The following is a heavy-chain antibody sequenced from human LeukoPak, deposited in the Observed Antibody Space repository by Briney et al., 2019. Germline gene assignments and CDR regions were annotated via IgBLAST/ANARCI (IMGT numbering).Heavy chain of an antibody. CDR1: GGTFSSYA. Sequence: GASVKLSCKASGGTFSSYAISWVRQAPGQGLEWMGGIIPIFGTANYAQKSQGRVTITADESTSTAYMELSSLRSEDTAVYYCARAVAATSSYYYYYMDVWGKGTTVTVSS. D-gene: IGHD2-15*01. V-gene: IGHV1-69*13. CDR2: IIPIFGTA. CDR3: ARAVAATSSYYYYYMDV. J-gene: IGHJ6*03.